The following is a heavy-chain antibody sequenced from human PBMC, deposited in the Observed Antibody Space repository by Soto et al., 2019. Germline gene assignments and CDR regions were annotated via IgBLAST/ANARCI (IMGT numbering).Heavy chain of an antibody. V-gene: IGHV4-61*01. J-gene: IGHJ6*02. Sequence: PSETLSLTCTVSGGSVSSGSYYWSWIRQPPGKGLEWIGYIYYSGSTNYNPSLKSRVTISVDTSKNQFSLKLSSVTAADTAVYYCAKADLNLYCFGMDVWGQGTTVTVSS. D-gene: IGHD1-7*01. CDR3: AKADLNLYCFGMDV. CDR1: GGSVSSGSYY. CDR2: IYYSGST.